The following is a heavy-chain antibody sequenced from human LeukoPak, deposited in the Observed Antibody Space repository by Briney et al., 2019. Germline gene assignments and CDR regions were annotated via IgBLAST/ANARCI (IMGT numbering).Heavy chain of an antibody. CDR1: GFTFRGYW. CDR2: ISDDGSST. CDR3: VREGLYPALMDV. J-gene: IGHJ6*02. V-gene: IGHV3-74*01. D-gene: IGHD2/OR15-2a*01. Sequence: GGSLRLSCAASGFTFRGYWMHWVRQAPGKGLVWVSRISDDGSSTTYADSVKGRFTIYRDNAKNTVYLQMNSLRAEDRAVYYCVREGLYPALMDVWGQGTTVTVSS.